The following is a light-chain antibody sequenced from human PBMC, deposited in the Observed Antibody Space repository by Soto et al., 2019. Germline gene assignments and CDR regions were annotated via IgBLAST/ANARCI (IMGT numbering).Light chain of an antibody. CDR2: EAS. CDR1: QSVSGW. CDR3: QQYKSYPLT. Sequence: DIQMTQSPSTLSASVGDRVTITCRASQSVSGWLAWYQQKPGKAPKFVIYEASTLESGVPSRFSGSGSGTEFTHTISSLQAEDFATYYCQQYKSYPLTCGGGTKVEIK. V-gene: IGKV1-5*03. J-gene: IGKJ4*02.